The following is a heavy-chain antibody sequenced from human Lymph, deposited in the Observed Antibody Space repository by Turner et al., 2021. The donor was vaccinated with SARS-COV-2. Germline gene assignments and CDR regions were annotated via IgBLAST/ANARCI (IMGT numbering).Heavy chain of an antibody. CDR1: GYTFTGYY. D-gene: IGHD3-10*01. V-gene: IGHV1-2*02. CDR2: INPNSGGT. Sequence: QVQLVQSGAEVKKPGASVKVSCKASGYTFTGYYLHWVRQAPGQGLEWMGLINPNSGGTNYAKRFQGRVTMTRDTSLSTDYMQLSRLRSDDTAVYYCARSRDLQSMVRGVDPFDYWGQGTLVTVSS. J-gene: IGHJ4*02. CDR3: ARSRDLQSMVRGVDPFDY.